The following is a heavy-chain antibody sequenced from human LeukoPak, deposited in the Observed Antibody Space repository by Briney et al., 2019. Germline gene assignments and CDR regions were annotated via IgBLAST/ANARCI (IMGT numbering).Heavy chain of an antibody. CDR1: GFTFSTYA. Sequence: GGSLRLSCAASGFTFSTYAMNWVRQAPGKGLEWVSGISGSGGSTYYADSVKGRFTISRDNSKNTLYLQMNSLRAEDTAICDCAKVVEPAVIRAGAFDIWGQGTMVTVSS. CDR2: ISGSGGST. V-gene: IGHV3-23*01. J-gene: IGHJ3*02. D-gene: IGHD2-2*02. CDR3: AKVVEPAVIRAGAFDI.